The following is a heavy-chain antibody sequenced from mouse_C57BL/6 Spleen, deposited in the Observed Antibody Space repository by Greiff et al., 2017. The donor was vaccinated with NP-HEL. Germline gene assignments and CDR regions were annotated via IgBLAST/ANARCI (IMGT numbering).Heavy chain of an antibody. J-gene: IGHJ2*01. D-gene: IGHD1-1*01. CDR1: GYTFTSYW. V-gene: IGHV1-69*01. CDR3: ARGDYYGSREVDY. CDR2: IDPSDCYT. Sequence: VQLQQPGAELVMPGASVKLSCKASGYTFTSYWMHWVKQRPGQGLEWIGEIDPSDCYTNYNQKFKGKSTLTVDKSSSTAYMQLSSLTSEDSAVFYGARGDYYGSREVDYWGQGTTLTVSS.